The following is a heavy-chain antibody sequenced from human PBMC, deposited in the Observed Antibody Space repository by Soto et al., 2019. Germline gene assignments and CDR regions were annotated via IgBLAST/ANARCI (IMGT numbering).Heavy chain of an antibody. D-gene: IGHD2-2*01. CDR3: ARAGYCSSTSCSDAFDI. CDR1: GYTFTSYA. J-gene: IGHJ3*02. Sequence: QIQLVQSGAEVKKPGASVKVSCKDSGYTFTSYAMHWVRQAPGQRLEWMGWINAGNGNTKYSQKFQGRVTITRDTSASTAYMELSSLRSEDTAVYYCARAGYCSSTSCSDAFDIWGQGTMVTVSS. CDR2: INAGNGNT. V-gene: IGHV1-3*01.